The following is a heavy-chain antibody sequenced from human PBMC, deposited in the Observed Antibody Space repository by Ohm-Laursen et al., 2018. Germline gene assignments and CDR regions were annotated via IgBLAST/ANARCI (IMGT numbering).Heavy chain of an antibody. V-gene: IGHV3-30*18. CDR2: TSYDGNNQ. CDR1: GFTFSTYAIYG. CDR3: AKDGVAQIYFDY. J-gene: IGHJ4*02. D-gene: IGHD3-3*01. Sequence: SLRLSCAASGFTFSTYAIYGMHWVRQAPGKGLEWVAATSYDGNNQFYADSVKGRFTISRDSSKNTLYLQMNSLRAEDTAVYYCAKDGVAQIYFDYWGQGTLVTVSS.